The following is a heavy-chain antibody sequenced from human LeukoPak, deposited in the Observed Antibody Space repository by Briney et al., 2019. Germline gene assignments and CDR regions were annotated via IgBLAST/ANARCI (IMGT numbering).Heavy chain of an antibody. D-gene: IGHD3-9*01. Sequence: PGRSLRLSCAASGFTFSSYAMHWVRQAPGKGLEWVAVISSDGSHYFDADSVKGRFTISRDNSKNTLFLQMSSLRPEDTAVYYCAKCPSGVLRYFAPIDYWGQGTLVTVSS. CDR3: AKCPSGVLRYFAPIDY. V-gene: IGHV3-30-3*02. CDR2: ISSDGSHY. CDR1: GFTFSSYA. J-gene: IGHJ4*02.